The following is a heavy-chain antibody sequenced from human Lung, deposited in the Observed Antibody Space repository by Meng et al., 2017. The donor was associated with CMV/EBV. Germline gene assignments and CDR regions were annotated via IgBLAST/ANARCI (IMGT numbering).Heavy chain of an antibody. V-gene: IGHV4-39*07. J-gene: IGHJ5*02. D-gene: IGHD2-2*01. CDR1: GGSISSSSYY. CDR2: IYYSGST. CDR3: ARGEGYQLLLSGP. Sequence: SETLSLXXTVSGGSISSSSYYWGWIRQPPGKGLEWIGSIYYSGSTYYNPSLKSRVTISVDMSKNQFSLKLSSVTAADTAVYYCARGEGYQLLLSGPWGQGXLVTVSS.